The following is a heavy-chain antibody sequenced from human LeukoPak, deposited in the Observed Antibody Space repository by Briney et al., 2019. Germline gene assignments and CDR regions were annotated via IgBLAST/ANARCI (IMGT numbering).Heavy chain of an antibody. J-gene: IGHJ4*02. CDR2: IYYSGHT. CDR3: TSGYFVHTFDF. Sequence: SETLSLTCTVSGGSITSSSFYWGWIRQSPGKGLEWIGSIYYSGHTYYNPSLKSRVTISIDTSKNQFSLNLRSVTAADTAMYYCTSGYFVHTFDFWGQGPLVTVSS. D-gene: IGHD2-2*03. CDR1: GGSITSSSFY. V-gene: IGHV4-39*07.